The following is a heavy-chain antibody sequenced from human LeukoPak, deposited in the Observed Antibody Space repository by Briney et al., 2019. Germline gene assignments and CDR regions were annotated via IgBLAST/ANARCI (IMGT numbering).Heavy chain of an antibody. CDR2: IYTSGST. CDR3: ARARSPVDYDFWSGYYYYMDV. V-gene: IGHV4-61*02. CDR1: GGSISSGSYY. J-gene: IGHJ6*03. Sequence: SQTLSLTCTASGGSISSGSYYWSWIRQPAGKGLEWIGRIYTSGSTNYNPSLKSRVTISVDTSKNQFSLKLSSVTAADTAVYYCARARSPVDYDFWSGYYYYMDVWGKGTTVTVSS. D-gene: IGHD3-3*01.